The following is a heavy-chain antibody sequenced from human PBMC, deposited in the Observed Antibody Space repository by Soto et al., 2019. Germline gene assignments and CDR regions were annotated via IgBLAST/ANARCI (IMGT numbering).Heavy chain of an antibody. CDR2: IYYSGST. J-gene: IGHJ3*01. D-gene: IGHD2-8*01. V-gene: IGHV4-59*12. Sequence: WPWIRQSPEKGLEWLGNIYYSGSTNYSPSLNSRLTISLDTSKNQFSLKLRSVTAADTAVYYCARESRCVNGACGNVFDLWGRATKVTVSS. CDR3: ARESRCVNGACGNVFDL.